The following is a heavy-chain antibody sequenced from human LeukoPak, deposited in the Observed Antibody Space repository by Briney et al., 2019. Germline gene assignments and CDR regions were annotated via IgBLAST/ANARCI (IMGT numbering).Heavy chain of an antibody. V-gene: IGHV4-39*01. J-gene: IGHJ4*02. CDR2: IYYSGST. D-gene: IGHD6-13*01. CDR3: ARQTTHYSSSSHPGLDY. CDR1: GGSISSRSYY. Sequence: SETLSLTCTVSGGSISSRSYYWGWIRQPPGKGLEWIGSIYYSGSTYHNPSLKSRVTISVDTSKNQFSLKLSSVTAADTAVYYCARQTTHYSSSSHPGLDYWGQGTLVTVSS.